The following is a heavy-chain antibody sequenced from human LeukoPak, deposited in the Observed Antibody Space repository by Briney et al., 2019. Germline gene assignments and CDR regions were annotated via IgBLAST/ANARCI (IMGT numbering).Heavy chain of an antibody. Sequence: GGSLRLSCAASGFTFSSYAMSWVRQAPGKGLEWVSAISGSGGSTYYADSVKGRFTISRDNSKNTLYLQMNSLRAEDTAVYYCARAVSRYSSSVFWFDPWGQGTLVTVSS. J-gene: IGHJ5*02. CDR3: ARAVSRYSSSVFWFDP. CDR2: ISGSGGST. CDR1: GFTFSSYA. V-gene: IGHV3-23*01. D-gene: IGHD6-13*01.